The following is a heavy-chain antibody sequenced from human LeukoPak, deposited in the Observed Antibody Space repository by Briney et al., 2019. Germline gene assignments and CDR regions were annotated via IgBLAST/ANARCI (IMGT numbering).Heavy chain of an antibody. D-gene: IGHD3-10*01. V-gene: IGHV4-59*12. J-gene: IGHJ5*02. Sequence: SETLSLTCIVSGDSISSYYWSWIRQPPGKGLEWIGYIYYSGSTNYNPSLKSRVTISVDTSRNQFSLKLSSVTAADTAVYYCARDPLYYGSGRGWFDPWGQGTLVTVSS. CDR1: GDSISSYY. CDR2: IYYSGST. CDR3: ARDPLYYGSGRGWFDP.